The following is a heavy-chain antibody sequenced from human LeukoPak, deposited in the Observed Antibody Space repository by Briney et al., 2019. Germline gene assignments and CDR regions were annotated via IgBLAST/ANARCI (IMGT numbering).Heavy chain of an antibody. V-gene: IGHV3-74*01. Sequence: GGSLRLSCAASGFTFSHPWMRWVRQAPGKGLVWVSHISSDESSTTYADSVKGRFTISRDNRKNTLYLQMNSLRVEDTAMYYCTRNPDGRNWFDPWGQGTLVTVSS. CDR1: GFTFSHPW. CDR2: ISSDESST. CDR3: TRNPDGRNWFDP. D-gene: IGHD1-14*01. J-gene: IGHJ5*02.